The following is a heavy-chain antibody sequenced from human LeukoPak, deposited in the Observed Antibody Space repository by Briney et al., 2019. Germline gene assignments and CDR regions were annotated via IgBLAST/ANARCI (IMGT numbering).Heavy chain of an antibody. CDR1: GGTFSSYA. CDR3: ARDTGGITMVRGATNWFDP. V-gene: IGHV1-69*06. Sequence: GASVKVSCKASGGTFSSYAISGVRQAPGQGLEWMGGIIPIFGTANYAQKFQGRVTITADKSTSTAYMELSSLRSEDTAVYYCARDTGGITMVRGATNWFDPWGQGTLVTVSS. CDR2: IIPIFGTA. J-gene: IGHJ5*02. D-gene: IGHD3-10*01.